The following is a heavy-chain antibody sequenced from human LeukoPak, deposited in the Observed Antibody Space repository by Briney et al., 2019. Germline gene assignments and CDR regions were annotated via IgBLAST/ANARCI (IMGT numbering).Heavy chain of an antibody. Sequence: GGSLRLSCAASGLTFSSFEMNWVRQAPGKGLEWVSSISSSSSYIYYADSVKGRFTISRDNAKNSLYLQMNSLRAEDTAVYYCASRGGAFGMDVWGQGTTVTVSS. V-gene: IGHV3-21*01. CDR2: ISSSSSYI. CDR3: ASRGGAFGMDV. CDR1: GLTFSSFE. J-gene: IGHJ6*02. D-gene: IGHD3-16*01.